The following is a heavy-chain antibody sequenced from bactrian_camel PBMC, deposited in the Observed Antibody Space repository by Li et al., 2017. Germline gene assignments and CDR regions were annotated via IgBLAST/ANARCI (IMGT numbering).Heavy chain of an antibody. CDR2: IRRDGDE. Sequence: HVQLVESGGGSVEPGGSLRLSCTHSGYTSSRHCMGWFRQAPGKAREGIAGIRRDGDEYYADSVKGRFTISQDNAKNSVDLQMNSLKPDDTAVYYCAATGQMLSVAGCRTQGTQVTVS. D-gene: IGHD1*01. J-gene: IGHJ4*01. V-gene: IGHV3S9*01. CDR1: GYTSSRHC.